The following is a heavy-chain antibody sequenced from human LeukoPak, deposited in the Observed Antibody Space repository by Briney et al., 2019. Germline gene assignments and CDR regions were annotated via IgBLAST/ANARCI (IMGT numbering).Heavy chain of an antibody. V-gene: IGHV3-7*04. Sequence: GGSLRLSRAASGFTFSSYWMNWARQAPGKGLEWVASINHNGNVNYYVDSVKGRFTISRDNTKNSLYLQMSNLRAEDTAVYFCARGGGLDVWGQGATVTVSS. CDR1: GFTFSSYW. CDR3: ARGGGLDV. CDR2: INHNGNVN. J-gene: IGHJ6*02.